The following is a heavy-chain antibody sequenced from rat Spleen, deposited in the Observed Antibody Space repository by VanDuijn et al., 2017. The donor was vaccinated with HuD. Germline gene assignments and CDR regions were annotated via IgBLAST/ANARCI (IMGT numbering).Heavy chain of an antibody. J-gene: IGHJ4*01. V-gene: IGHV5-29*01. CDR2: ISYDGSST. CDR1: GFTFSDYY. Sequence: EVQLVESDGGLVQPGRSLKLSCAASGFTFSDYYMAWVRQAPTKGLEWVATISYDGSSTYYRDSVKGRFTISRDNAKSTLYLQMDSLRSEDTATYYCARLATEGIVTYYYVMDAWGQGASVTVSS. CDR3: ARLATEGIVTYYYVMDA. D-gene: IGHD1-11*01.